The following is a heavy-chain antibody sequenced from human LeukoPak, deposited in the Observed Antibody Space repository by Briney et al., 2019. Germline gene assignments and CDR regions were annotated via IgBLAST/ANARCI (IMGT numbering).Heavy chain of an antibody. Sequence: GGSLRLSCAASGFTFSSYSMNWVRQAPGKGLEWASYISSSSSTIYYADSVKGRFTISRDNSKNTLYLQMNSLRAEDTAVYYCANLLRWEPYWGQGTLVTVSS. CDR3: ANLLRWEPY. J-gene: IGHJ4*02. CDR1: GFTFSSYS. CDR2: ISSSSSTI. V-gene: IGHV3-48*01. D-gene: IGHD4-23*01.